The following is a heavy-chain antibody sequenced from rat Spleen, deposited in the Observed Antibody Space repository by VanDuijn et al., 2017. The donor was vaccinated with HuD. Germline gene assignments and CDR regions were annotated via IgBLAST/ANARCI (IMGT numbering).Heavy chain of an antibody. CDR2: INSAGST. CDR3: ARRHYGYTDYFDH. D-gene: IGHD1-9*01. V-gene: IGHV3-3*01. J-gene: IGHJ2*01. Sequence: EVQLQESGPGLVKPSQSLSLTCSVTFYSITSSYRWSWVRKFPGNKLEWMGYINSAGSTNYNPSLKSRISITRDTSKNQFFLQVNSVTTEDTATYYCARRHYGYTDYFDHWGQGVMVTVSS. CDR1: FYSITSSYR.